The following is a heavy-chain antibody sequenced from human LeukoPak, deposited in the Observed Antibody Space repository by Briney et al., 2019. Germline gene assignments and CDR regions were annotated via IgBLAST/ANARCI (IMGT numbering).Heavy chain of an antibody. V-gene: IGHV4-39*01. CDR3: ARHSGVGGATKFGY. CDR1: GGSVSITGYA. J-gene: IGHJ4*02. Sequence: SETLSLTCTVTGGSVSITGYAWGWIRQPPGKELEWIGTIYYSGSTYYNPSLKSRVTISVDTSKNHFSLKLTSVTAADTAMFHCARHSGVGGATKFGYWGQGSLVTVSS. CDR2: IYYSGST. D-gene: IGHD1-26*01.